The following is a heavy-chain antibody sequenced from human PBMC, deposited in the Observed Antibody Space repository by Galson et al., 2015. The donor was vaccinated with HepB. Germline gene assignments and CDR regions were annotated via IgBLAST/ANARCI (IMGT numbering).Heavy chain of an antibody. CDR3: AKDPYLYSALAGTMAGFDY. V-gene: IGHV3-30*18. D-gene: IGHD6-19*01. CDR1: GFTFSNYG. J-gene: IGHJ4*02. Sequence: SLRLSCAASGFTFSNYGMHWVRQAPGKGLEWVAVISYDGSNKYYADSVKGRFTISRDNSKNTLYLQMNSLRAEDTALYSCAKDPYLYSALAGTMAGFDYWGQGTLVTVSS. CDR2: ISYDGSNK.